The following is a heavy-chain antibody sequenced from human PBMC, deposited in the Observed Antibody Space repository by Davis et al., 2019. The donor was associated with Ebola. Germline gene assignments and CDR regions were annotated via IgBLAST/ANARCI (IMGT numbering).Heavy chain of an antibody. V-gene: IGHV3-23*01. CDR2: ISGSGGST. J-gene: IGHJ6*04. Sequence: PGGSLRLSCAASGFTFSSYAMSWVRQAPGKGLEWVSAISGSGGSTYYADSVKGRFTISSDNSKKTLYLQMNSLRAEDTAVYYCAKSGLSFGVVKYHYGMDVWGKGTTVTVSS. CDR1: GFTFSSYA. D-gene: IGHD3-3*01. CDR3: AKSGLSFGVVKYHYGMDV.